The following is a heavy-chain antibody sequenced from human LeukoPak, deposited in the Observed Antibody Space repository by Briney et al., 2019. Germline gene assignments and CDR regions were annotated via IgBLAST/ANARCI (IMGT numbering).Heavy chain of an antibody. V-gene: IGHV4-39*01. CDR2: IYYSGST. CDR1: GGSIISSTSY. Sequence: SETLSLTCAVSGGSIISSTSYWGWIRQPPGKGLEWIGRIYYSGSTFYNPSLKSRVTISVDTSKNQFSLSLSSVTAADTAVYYCARHGSIDYFDYWGQGTLVTVSS. D-gene: IGHD2-2*03. J-gene: IGHJ4*02. CDR3: ARHGSIDYFDY.